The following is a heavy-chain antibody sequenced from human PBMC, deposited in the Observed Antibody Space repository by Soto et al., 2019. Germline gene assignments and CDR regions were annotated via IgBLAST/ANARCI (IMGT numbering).Heavy chain of an antibody. Sequence: QVQLVQSGAEVKKPGASVTVSCRSSGDTFNDYYIHWVRQAPGQGLEWMGWINPNGGVTKYAQKFQGWVTMTRDTSLRTVYMQLSRLRSADTAVYYCARESGGATATLDYYYFSMAVWGTGTTVTVSS. D-gene: IGHD5-12*01. J-gene: IGHJ6*03. CDR2: INPNGGVT. CDR1: GDTFNDYY. V-gene: IGHV1-2*04. CDR3: ARESGGATATLDYYYFSMAV.